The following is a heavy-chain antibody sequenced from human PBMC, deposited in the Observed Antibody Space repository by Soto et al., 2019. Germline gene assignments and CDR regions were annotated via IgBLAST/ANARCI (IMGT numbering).Heavy chain of an antibody. CDR2: ISANGGGT. CDR3: AKAPYSSSPEFDD. V-gene: IGHV3-23*01. Sequence: EVQLWESGGGLVQPGGSLRLSCAASGFIFNNYAMTWVRQGPGKGLEWVSAISANGGGTYYTDSVKGRFTISRDNSKHMLYLQMNSLRAEDTAIYYGAKAPYSSSPEFDDWGQGALVTVSS. J-gene: IGHJ4*02. D-gene: IGHD6-6*01. CDR1: GFIFNNYA.